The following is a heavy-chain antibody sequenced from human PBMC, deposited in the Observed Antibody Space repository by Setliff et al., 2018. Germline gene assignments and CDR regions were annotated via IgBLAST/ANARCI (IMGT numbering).Heavy chain of an antibody. Sequence: PGGSLRLSCAASGFTFSTSAMTWVRQAPGEGLEWVSAISSDGTSVYYVGSVRGRFTISRDNSQNTLYLQMTSLRAEDTAVYFCAQSSCSAGTFDYWGQGALVTVSS. CDR2: ISSDGTSV. D-gene: IGHD1-1*01. V-gene: IGHV3-23*01. J-gene: IGHJ4*02. CDR1: GFTFSTSA. CDR3: AQSSCSAGTFDY.